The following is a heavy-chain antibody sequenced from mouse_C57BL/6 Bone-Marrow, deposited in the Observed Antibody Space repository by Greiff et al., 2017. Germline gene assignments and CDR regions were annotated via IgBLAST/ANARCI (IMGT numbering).Heavy chain of an antibody. CDR1: GYTFTSYW. CDR2: IDPSDSYT. J-gene: IGHJ2*01. CDR3: AREGIYYGNYFDY. Sequence: VQLQQPGAELVKPGASVKLSCKASGYTFTSYWMQWVKQRPGQGLAWIGEIDPSDSYTNYNQKFKGKATLTVDTSSSTAYMQLSSLTSEDSAVYYCAREGIYYGNYFDYWGQGTTLTVSS. V-gene: IGHV1-50*01. D-gene: IGHD2-1*01.